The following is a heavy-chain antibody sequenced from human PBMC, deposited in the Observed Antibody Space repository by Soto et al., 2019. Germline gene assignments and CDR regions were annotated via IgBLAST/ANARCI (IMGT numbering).Heavy chain of an antibody. D-gene: IGHD5-18*01. CDR3: YSYGYRSSFGAFDI. CDR1: GYSFTSYW. CDR2: IYPGGSDT. V-gene: IGHV5-51*01. Sequence: PGESLKISCKGSGYSFTSYWIGWVRQMPGKGLEWMGIIYPGGSDTRYSPSFQGQVTISADKSISTAYLQWSSLRASDTAMYYCYSYGYRSSFGAFDIWGQGTMVTVSS. J-gene: IGHJ3*02.